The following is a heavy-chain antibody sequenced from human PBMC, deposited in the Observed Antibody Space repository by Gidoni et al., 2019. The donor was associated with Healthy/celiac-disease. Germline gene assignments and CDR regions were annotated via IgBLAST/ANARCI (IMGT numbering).Heavy chain of an antibody. D-gene: IGHD2-21*02. J-gene: IGHJ4*02. V-gene: IGHV4-39*01. CDR1: GGSISSSSYY. CDR3: AGKVTY. CDR2: IYYSGST. Sequence: QLQLQESGPGLVKPSETLSLPCLVAGGSISSSSYYWGWIRPPPGKGLEWIGSIYYSGSTYYNPSLKSRVTISVDTSKNQFSLKLSSVTAADTAVYYCAGKVTYWGQGTLVTVSS.